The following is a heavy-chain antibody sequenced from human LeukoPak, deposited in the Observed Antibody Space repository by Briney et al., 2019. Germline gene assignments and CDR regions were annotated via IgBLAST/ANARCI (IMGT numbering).Heavy chain of an antibody. J-gene: IGHJ6*02. CDR3: ARDDSGTTLKINYGMDV. D-gene: IGHD1-1*01. CDR1: GFTFSDYY. Sequence: GGSLRLSCAASGFTFSDYYMSWIRQAPGKGLEWVSYITSSGSNIYYADSVKGRFTISRDNAKNSLYLQMNSLRAEDTAVYYCARDDSGTTLKINYGMDVWGQGTTVTVSS. CDR2: ITSSGSNI. V-gene: IGHV3-11*04.